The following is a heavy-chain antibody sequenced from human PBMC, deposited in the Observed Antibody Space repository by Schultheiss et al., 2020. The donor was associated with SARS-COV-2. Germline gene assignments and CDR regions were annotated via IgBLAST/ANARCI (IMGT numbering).Heavy chain of an antibody. CDR3: ARARDYGIY. CDR1: GFTFSSYS. J-gene: IGHJ4*02. V-gene: IGHV3-48*04. CDR2: ISSSGTTI. D-gene: IGHD4-17*01. Sequence: GGSLRLSCATSGFTFSSYSMNWVRQAPGKGLEWVSYISSSGTTIYYADSMKGRFTISRDNAKNSVYLQMDSLRAEDTAIYYCARARDYGIYWGQGTLVTVSS.